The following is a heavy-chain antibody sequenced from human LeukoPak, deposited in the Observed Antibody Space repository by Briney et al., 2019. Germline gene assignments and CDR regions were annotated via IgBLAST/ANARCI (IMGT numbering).Heavy chain of an antibody. Sequence: GGSLRLSCAASGFTFSSYSMNWVRQAPGKGLEWVSSISSSSYIYYADSVKGRFTISRDNAKNSLYLQMNSLRAEDTAVYYCARDGMITFGGVIVPLRDWGQGTLVTVSS. CDR3: ARDGMITFGGVIVPLRD. V-gene: IGHV3-21*01. J-gene: IGHJ4*02. D-gene: IGHD3-16*02. CDR2: ISSSSYI. CDR1: GFTFSSYS.